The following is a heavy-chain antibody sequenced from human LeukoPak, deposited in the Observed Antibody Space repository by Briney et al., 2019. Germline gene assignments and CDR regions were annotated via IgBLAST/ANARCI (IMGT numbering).Heavy chain of an antibody. J-gene: IGHJ4*02. V-gene: IGHV3-74*01. CDR2: VNSDGSGT. Sequence: GGSLRLSCAASGFTFSSYWMHWVRQAPGKGLVWVSHVNSDGSGTDYADSVKGRFTISRDNSKNTLYLQMNSLRAEDTALYYCAKEAHYPHMGTYLVTIDSWGQGTLVTVSS. CDR3: AKEAHYPHMGTYLVTIDS. CDR1: GFTFSSYW. D-gene: IGHD3-9*01.